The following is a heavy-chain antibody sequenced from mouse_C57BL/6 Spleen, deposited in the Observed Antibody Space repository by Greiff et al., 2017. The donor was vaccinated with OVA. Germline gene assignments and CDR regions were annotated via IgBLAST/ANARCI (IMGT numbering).Heavy chain of an antibody. D-gene: IGHD1-1*01. CDR3: AREGYYYGSSPFAY. J-gene: IGHJ3*01. V-gene: IGHV1-52*01. Sequence: QVHVKQPGAELVRPGSSVKLSCKASGYTFTSYWMHWVKQRPIQGLEWIGNIDPSDSETHYNQKFKDKATLTVDKSSSTAYMQLSSLTSEDSAVDYCAREGYYYGSSPFAYWGQGTLVTVSA. CDR1: GYTFTSYW. CDR2: IDPSDSET.